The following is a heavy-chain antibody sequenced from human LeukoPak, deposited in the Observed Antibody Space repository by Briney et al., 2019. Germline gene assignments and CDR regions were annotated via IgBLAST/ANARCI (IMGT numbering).Heavy chain of an antibody. Sequence: SETLSLTCTVSGYSITGAYYWGWIRQPPGKGLEWIGSFFLKGSTYYNPSLKSRVTISVDTSKNQFSLKLSSVTAADTAVYYCARRSGSSWYTQLYFDYWGQGTLVTVSS. CDR3: ARRSGSSWYTQLYFDY. CDR2: FFLKGST. J-gene: IGHJ4*02. D-gene: IGHD6-13*01. V-gene: IGHV4-38-2*02. CDR1: GYSITGAYY.